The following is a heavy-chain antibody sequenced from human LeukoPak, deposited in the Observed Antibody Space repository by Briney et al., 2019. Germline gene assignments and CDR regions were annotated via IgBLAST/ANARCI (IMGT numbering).Heavy chain of an antibody. J-gene: IGHJ3*02. CDR2: IYHSGST. CDR3: AASYYYGSGSAVDAFDI. D-gene: IGHD3-10*01. Sequence: SETLSLTRAVSGGSISSGGYSWSWIRQPPGKGLEWIGYIYHSGSTYYNPSLKSRVTISVDRSKNQFSLKLSSVTAADTAVYYCAASYYYGSGSAVDAFDIWGQGTMVTVSS. CDR1: GGSISSGGYS. V-gene: IGHV4-30-2*01.